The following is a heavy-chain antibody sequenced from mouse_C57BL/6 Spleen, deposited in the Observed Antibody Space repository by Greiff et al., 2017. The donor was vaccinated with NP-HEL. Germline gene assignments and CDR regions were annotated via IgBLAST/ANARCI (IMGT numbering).Heavy chain of an antibody. V-gene: IGHV2-2*01. CDR1: GFSLTSYG. CDR3: ARNGGITTDYYAMDY. J-gene: IGHJ4*01. CDR2: IWSGGST. Sequence: QVHVKQSGPGLVQPSQSLSITCTVSGFSLTSYGVHWVRQSPGKGLEWLGVIWSGGSTDYNAAFISRLSISKDNSKSQVFFKMNSLQADDTAIYYCARNGGITTDYYAMDYWGQGTSVTVSS. D-gene: IGHD2-4*01.